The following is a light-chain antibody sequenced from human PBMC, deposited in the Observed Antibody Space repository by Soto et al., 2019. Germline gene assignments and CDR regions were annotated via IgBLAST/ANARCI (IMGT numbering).Light chain of an antibody. J-gene: IGLJ2*01. CDR1: SSDVGRYDL. V-gene: IGLV2-23*02. CDR2: EVT. Sequence: QYAMTQPASVSGSPGQASTISYTGTSSDVGRYDLVSCYEHHPGTAPILILYEVTKRPSGVSNRLSGYKSGNTSSLTISGLQTEDDSHYYCCSYANGNTLLFGGGTKLT. CDR3: CSYANGNTLL.